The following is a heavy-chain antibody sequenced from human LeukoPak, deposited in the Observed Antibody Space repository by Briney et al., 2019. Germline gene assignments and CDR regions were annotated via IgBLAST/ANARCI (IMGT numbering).Heavy chain of an antibody. CDR3: ATDMSRPPVVDAFDI. CDR2: INPSGGST. J-gene: IGHJ3*02. V-gene: IGHV1-46*01. D-gene: IGHD2-15*01. CDR1: GYTFTSYY. Sequence: GASVKVSCKASGYTFTSYYMHWVRQAPGQGLEWMGIINPSGGSTSYAQKFQGRVTMTEDTSTDTAYMELSSLRSEDTAVYYCATDMSRPPVVDAFDIWGQGTMVTVSS.